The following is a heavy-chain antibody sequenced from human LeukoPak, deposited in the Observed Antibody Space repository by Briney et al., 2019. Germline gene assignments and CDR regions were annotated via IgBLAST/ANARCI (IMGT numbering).Heavy chain of an antibody. J-gene: IGHJ3*02. CDR1: GFTFSSYE. D-gene: IGHD2-21*02. V-gene: IGHV3-48*03. CDR2: ISDIGTTQ. Sequence: GGSLRLSCAASGFTFSSYELNWVRQAPGKGLEWVSYISDIGTTQHYADSVKGRFTISRDNAKNSLYLQMNSLTAEDTAVYYCARDRSKVTAYDDALDIWGQGAMVIVSS. CDR3: ARDRSKVTAYDDALDI.